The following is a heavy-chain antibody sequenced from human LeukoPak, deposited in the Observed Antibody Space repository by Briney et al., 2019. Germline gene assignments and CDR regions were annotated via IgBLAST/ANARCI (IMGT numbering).Heavy chain of an antibody. CDR1: GGSFSGYY. CDR3: ARGRDYYDSSGYYWYFDL. J-gene: IGHJ2*01. D-gene: IGHD3-22*01. CDR2: IKHSGST. Sequence: SETLSLTCAVYGGSFSGYYWSWIRQPPGKGLEWIGDIKHSGSTNYSTSLKSRVTISVDTSKNQFSLKLSSVTAADTAVYYCARGRDYYDSSGYYWYFDLWGRGTLVTVSS. V-gene: IGHV4-34*01.